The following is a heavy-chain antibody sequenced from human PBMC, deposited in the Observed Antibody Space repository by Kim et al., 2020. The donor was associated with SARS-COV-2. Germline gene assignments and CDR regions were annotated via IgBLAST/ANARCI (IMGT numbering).Heavy chain of an antibody. CDR3: ARHPGSLAAAKGY. Sequence: SNPSRKRRVTIPVDTSKNQFSLKLSSVTAADTAVYYCARHPGSLAAAKGYWGQGTLVTVSS. J-gene: IGHJ4*02. D-gene: IGHD6-13*01. V-gene: IGHV4-39*01.